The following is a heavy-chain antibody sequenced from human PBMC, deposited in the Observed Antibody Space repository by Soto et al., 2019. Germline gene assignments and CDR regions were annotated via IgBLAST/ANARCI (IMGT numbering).Heavy chain of an antibody. Sequence: ASVKVSCKASGYTFTSYGISWVRQAPGQGLEWMGWISAYNGNTNYAQKLQGRVTMTTDTSTSTAYMELRSLRSDDTAVYYCARHTSPINDFRSGYPYYYYYYGMDVWGQGTTVTVSS. CDR1: GYTFTSYG. CDR3: ARHTSPINDFRSGYPYYYYYYGMDV. CDR2: ISAYNGNT. D-gene: IGHD3-3*01. J-gene: IGHJ6*02. V-gene: IGHV1-18*01.